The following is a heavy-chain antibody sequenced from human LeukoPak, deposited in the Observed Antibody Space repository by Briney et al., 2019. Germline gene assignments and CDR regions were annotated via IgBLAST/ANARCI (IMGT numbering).Heavy chain of an antibody. D-gene: IGHD6-13*01. V-gene: IGHV4-61*08. CDR2: IYYSRST. Sequence: KTSETLSLTCAVSGGSISSGGYSWSWIRQPPGKGLEWIGYIYYSRSTNYNPSLKSRVTISVDTSKNQFSLKLSSVTAADTAVYYCAREGYSSSWYSGPGYYYYMDVWGKGTTVTVSS. CDR1: GGSISSGGYS. CDR3: AREGYSSSWYSGPGYYYYMDV. J-gene: IGHJ6*03.